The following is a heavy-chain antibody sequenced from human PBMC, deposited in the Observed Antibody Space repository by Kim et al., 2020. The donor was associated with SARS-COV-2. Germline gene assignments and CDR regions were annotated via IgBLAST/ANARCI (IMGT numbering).Heavy chain of an antibody. CDR2: IYSGGST. CDR3: ARFNYEWYFDL. CDR1: GFTVSSNY. D-gene: IGHD3-22*01. V-gene: IGHV3-53*01. J-gene: IGHJ2*01. Sequence: GGSLRLSCAASGFTVSSNYMSWVRQAPGKGLEWVSVIYSGGSTYNADSVKGRFTISRDNSKNTLYLQMNTLRAEDTAVYYCARFNYEWYFDLWGRGTLVTVSS.